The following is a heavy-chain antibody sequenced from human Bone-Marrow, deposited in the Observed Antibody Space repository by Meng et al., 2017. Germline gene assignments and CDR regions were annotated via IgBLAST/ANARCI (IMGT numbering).Heavy chain of an antibody. J-gene: IGHJ4*02. CDR3: AREASPEYYFDY. Sequence: QVQLQESGPGLVKPSQTLSLTCTVSGGSISNGGYYWSWIRQHPGKGLEWIGYIYYSGSTYYNPSLKSLVTISVDTSKNQFSLKLSSVTAADTAVYYCAREASPEYYFDYWGQGTLVTVSS. CDR1: GGSISNGGYY. CDR2: IYYSGST. V-gene: IGHV4-31*01. D-gene: IGHD1-14*01.